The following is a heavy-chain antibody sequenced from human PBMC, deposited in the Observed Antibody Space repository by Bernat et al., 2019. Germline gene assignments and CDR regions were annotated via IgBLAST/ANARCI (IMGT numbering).Heavy chain of an antibody. CDR1: GFTFSNYG. CDR2: ISYDGSNK. Sequence: QVQLVESGGGVVQPGRSLRLSCAASGFTFSNYGMHWVRQAPGKGLEWVALISYDGSNKYYADSVKGRFTISRDNSKNTLYLQMNSLRAEDTAVYYCAKDLSEYYTYYYYMDVWGKGTTVTVSS. V-gene: IGHV3-30*18. D-gene: IGHD3-3*01. J-gene: IGHJ6*03. CDR3: AKDLSEYYTYYYYMDV.